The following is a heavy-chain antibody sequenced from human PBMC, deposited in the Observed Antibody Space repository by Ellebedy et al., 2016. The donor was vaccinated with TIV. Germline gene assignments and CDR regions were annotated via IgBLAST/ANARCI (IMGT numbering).Heavy chain of an antibody. CDR1: GFTFSSYA. D-gene: IGHD6-13*01. CDR2: ISYDGSNK. CDR3: AKDPAAANGDY. J-gene: IGHJ4*02. Sequence: GESLKISCAASGFTFSSYAMHWVRQAPGKGLEWVAVISYDGSNKYYADSVKGRFTISRDNSKNTLYLQMNSLRAEDTAVYYCAKDPAAANGDYWGQGTLVTVSS. V-gene: IGHV3-30-3*01.